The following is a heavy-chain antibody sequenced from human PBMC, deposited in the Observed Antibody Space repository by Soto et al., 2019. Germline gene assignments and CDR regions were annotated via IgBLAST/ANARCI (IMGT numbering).Heavy chain of an antibody. D-gene: IGHD3-3*01. CDR2: IYYSGST. V-gene: IGHV4-61*01. J-gene: IGHJ6*02. Sequence: AETLSLTCTVSGGSVSSGSYYWSWIRQPPGKGLEWIGYIYYSGSTNYNPSLKSRVTISVDTSKNQFSLKLSSVNAADTAVYYCARDHDFWSGYKKNARLDXWGQGTSGPVS. CDR3: ARDHDFWSGYKKNARLDX. CDR1: GGSVSSGSYY.